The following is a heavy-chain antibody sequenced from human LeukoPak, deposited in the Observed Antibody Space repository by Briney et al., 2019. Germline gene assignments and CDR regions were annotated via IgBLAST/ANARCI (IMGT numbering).Heavy chain of an antibody. CDR3: ARVVVNYVWGSYRYLDY. V-gene: IGHV3-21*01. CDR2: ISSSSSYI. Sequence: PGGSLRLSCAASGFTFSSYSMNWVRQAPGKGLEWVSSISSSSSYIYYADSVKGRFTISRDNAKNSLYLQMNSLRAEDTAVYYCARVVVNYVWGSYRYLDYWGQGTLVTVSS. CDR1: GFTFSSYS. J-gene: IGHJ4*02. D-gene: IGHD3-16*02.